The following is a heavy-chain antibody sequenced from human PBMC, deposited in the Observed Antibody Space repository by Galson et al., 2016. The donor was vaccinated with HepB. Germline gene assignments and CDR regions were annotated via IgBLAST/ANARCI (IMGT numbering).Heavy chain of an antibody. Sequence: VKVSCMASGYTFIDYYMHWVRQAPGQGLEWMGIINPTSGSTTYAQKLQGRVTMTRDKFTTTVYMEVSSLRSEDTAVYYCARASTESTWGFDNWGQGTLVTVSS. J-gene: IGHJ4*02. CDR2: INPTSGST. CDR1: GYTFIDYY. D-gene: IGHD7-27*01. V-gene: IGHV1-46*04. CDR3: ARASTESTWGFDN.